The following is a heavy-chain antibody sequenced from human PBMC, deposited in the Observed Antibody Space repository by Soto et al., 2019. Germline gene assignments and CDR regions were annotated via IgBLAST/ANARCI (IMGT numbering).Heavy chain of an antibody. D-gene: IGHD6-19*01. CDR1: GYTFTSYD. V-gene: IGHV1-46*01. CDR3: AREVAGTGNWFDP. Sequence: ASVKVACKASGYTFTSYDIHWVRQAPGQGLEWMGIINPSGGSTSYAQKFQGRVTMTRDTSTSTVYMELSSLRSEDTAVYYCAREVAGTGNWFDPWGQGTLVTVSS. CDR2: INPSGGST. J-gene: IGHJ5*02.